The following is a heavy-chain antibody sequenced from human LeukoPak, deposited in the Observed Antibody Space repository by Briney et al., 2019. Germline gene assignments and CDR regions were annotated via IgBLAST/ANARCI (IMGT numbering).Heavy chain of an antibody. V-gene: IGHV3-23*01. J-gene: IGHJ4*02. CDR3: ARAQRYCSGGSCAAKHFDY. CDR2: ISGSGGSL. CDR1: GFTFSSYA. D-gene: IGHD2-15*01. Sequence: TGGSLRLSCAASGFTFSSYAMNWVRQTPGKGLEWVSSISGSGGSLYYADSVKGRFTISRDNSKNTFYLQMNSLRAEDTAVYYCARAQRYCSGGSCAAKHFDYWGQGTLVTVSS.